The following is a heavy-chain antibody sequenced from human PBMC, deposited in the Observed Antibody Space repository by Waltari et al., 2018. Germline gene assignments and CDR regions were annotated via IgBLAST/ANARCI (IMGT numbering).Heavy chain of an antibody. CDR2: IKQDGSEK. CDR1: GFTFSSYW. Sequence: EVQLVESGGGLVQPGGSLRLSCAASGFTFSSYWMSWVRQAPGKGLEGVANIKQDGSEKYYVDAVKGRFTISRDNAKNSLYLQMNSLRAEDTAVYYCARDRLDCSGGSCYNYYYYYYMDVWGKGTTVTVSS. CDR3: ARDRLDCSGGSCYNYYYYYYMDV. V-gene: IGHV3-7*01. D-gene: IGHD2-15*01. J-gene: IGHJ6*03.